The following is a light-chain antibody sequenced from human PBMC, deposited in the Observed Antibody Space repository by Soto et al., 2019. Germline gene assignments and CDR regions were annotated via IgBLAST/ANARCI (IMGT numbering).Light chain of an antibody. CDR3: AAWDVSLNVVV. CDR2: EVS. V-gene: IGLV2-14*01. CDR1: SSDVGGYNY. Sequence: QSVLTQPASVSGSPGQSITISCTGTSSDVGGYNYVSWYQQHPGKAPKLMIYEVSYRPSGVSNRFSGSKSGNTASLTISGLQAEDEADYYCAAWDVSLNVVVFGGGTKLTVL. J-gene: IGLJ2*01.